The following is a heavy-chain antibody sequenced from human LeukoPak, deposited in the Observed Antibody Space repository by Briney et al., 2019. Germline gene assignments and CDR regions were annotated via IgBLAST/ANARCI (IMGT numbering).Heavy chain of an antibody. CDR1: GFTFSSYA. V-gene: IGHV3-64*04. J-gene: IGHJ4*02. Sequence: GGSLRLSCSASGFTFSSYAMHWVRQAPGKGLEYVSAISSNGGSTYYADSVKGRFTISRDNSKNTLYLQMNSLRAEDTAVYYCAKDSGYTYGHWGQGILVTVSS. D-gene: IGHD5-18*01. CDR2: ISSNGGST. CDR3: AKDSGYTYGH.